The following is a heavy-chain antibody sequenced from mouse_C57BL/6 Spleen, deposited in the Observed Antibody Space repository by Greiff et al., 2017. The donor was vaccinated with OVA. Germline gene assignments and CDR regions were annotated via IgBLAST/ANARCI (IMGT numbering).Heavy chain of an antibody. CDR1: GYTFTSYW. Sequence: VQLQQPGAELVKPGASVKMSCKASGYTFTSYWITWVKQRPGQGLEWIGDIYPGSGSTNYNEKFKSKATLTVDTSSSTAYMQLSSLTSEDSAVYYCARSGSSGDYFDYWGQGTTLTVSS. D-gene: IGHD1-1*01. CDR2: IYPGSGST. V-gene: IGHV1-55*01. CDR3: ARSGSSGDYFDY. J-gene: IGHJ2*01.